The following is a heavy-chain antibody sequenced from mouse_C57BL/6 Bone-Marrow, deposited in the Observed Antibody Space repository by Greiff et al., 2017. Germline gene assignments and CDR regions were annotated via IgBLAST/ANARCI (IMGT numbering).Heavy chain of an antibody. J-gene: IGHJ4*01. CDR3: ASDGHGSSVYYAMDY. CDR2: ISYSGST. CDR1: GYSITSDY. D-gene: IGHD1-1*01. V-gene: IGHV3-8*01. Sequence: EVQLQESGPGLAKPSQTLSLTCSVTGYSITSDYWNWIRKFPGNKLEYMGYISYSGSTYYNPSLKSRISITRDTSKTQYYLQLNSVTTAYTATYYCASDGHGSSVYYAMDYWGQGTSVTVSS.